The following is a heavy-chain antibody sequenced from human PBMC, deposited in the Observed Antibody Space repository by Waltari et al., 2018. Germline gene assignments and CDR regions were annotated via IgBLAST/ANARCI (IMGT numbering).Heavy chain of an antibody. CDR3: GRAPATSWFGYSVY. D-gene: IGHD2-2*01. CDR1: GASFGGFY. CDR2: ITHTGDS. V-gene: IGHV4-34*01. Sequence: QVQLQQWGAGLLKPSETLSLTCGESGASFGGFYWSWIRQAPGKGLEWIGDITHTGDSNINPALTSRLTISVDTSKRQFSLELTSVTPADTAVYYCGRAPATSWFGYSVYWGQGTVVTVSS. J-gene: IGHJ4*02.